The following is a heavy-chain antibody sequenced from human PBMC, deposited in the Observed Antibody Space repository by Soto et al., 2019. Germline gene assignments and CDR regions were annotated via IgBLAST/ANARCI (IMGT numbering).Heavy chain of an antibody. D-gene: IGHD4-17*01. J-gene: IGHJ4*02. CDR2: IKSKRDGGTT. CDR1: GFSFSDAW. CDR3: RVGHYEV. V-gene: IGHV3-15*07. Sequence: GQLVESGGGLVKPGGSLRLSCAASGFSFSDAWMNWVRQAPGKGLEWVGHIKSKRDGGTTAYAAPAKGRFTISRDDSEGTLYLQMNSLTIEDTAVYYCRVGHYEVWGQGTLVTVSS.